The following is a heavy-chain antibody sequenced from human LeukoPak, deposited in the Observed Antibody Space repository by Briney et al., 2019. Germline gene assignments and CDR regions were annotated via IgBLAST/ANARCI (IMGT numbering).Heavy chain of an antibody. Sequence: ASVKVSCKASGGFLNTHAITWVRQAPGQGLEWMGWINTNTGNPTYAQGFTGRVVFSLDTSVSTAYLQISSLKAEDTAVYYCARDFLRGYYYDDNFNFDYWGQGTLVTVSS. J-gene: IGHJ4*02. CDR2: INTNTGNP. D-gene: IGHD3-22*01. CDR3: ARDFLRGYYYDDNFNFDY. CDR1: GGFLNTHA. V-gene: IGHV7-4-1*02.